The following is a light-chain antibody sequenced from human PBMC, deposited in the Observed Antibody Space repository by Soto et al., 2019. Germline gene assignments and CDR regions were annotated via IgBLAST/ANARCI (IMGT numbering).Light chain of an antibody. CDR1: QSVSSS. Sequence: IMMTQTTATLSVSPGERATLSCRASQSVSSSLAWYQQKPGQAPRLLIYVASTRATGIPARFSGSGSGTEFTLTINSLQSEDFAVYYCQQYNNWWTSCQGTK. CDR3: QQYNNWWT. CDR2: VAS. V-gene: IGKV3-15*01. J-gene: IGKJ1*01.